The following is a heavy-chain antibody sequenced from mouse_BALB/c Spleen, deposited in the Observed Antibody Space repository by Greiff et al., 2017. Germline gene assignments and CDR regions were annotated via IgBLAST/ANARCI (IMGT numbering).Heavy chain of an antibody. CDR2: INPYNGDT. CDR3: GRCYGIPDWYFDV. Sequence: EVQLQQSGPELVKPGASVKISCNASGYSFTGYFMNWVKQSHGKSLEWIGRINPYNGDTFYNQKFKGKATLTVDKSSSTAHMKLLSLTSEDSAVYYCGRCYGIPDWYFDVWGAGTTVTVSS. J-gene: IGHJ1*01. D-gene: IGHD2-1*01. CDR1: GYSFTGYF. V-gene: IGHV1-37*01.